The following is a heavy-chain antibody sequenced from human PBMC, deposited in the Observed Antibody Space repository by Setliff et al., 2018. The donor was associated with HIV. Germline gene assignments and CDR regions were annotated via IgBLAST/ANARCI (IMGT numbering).Heavy chain of an antibody. CDR3: ARITIFVPGNPYFYGMDV. D-gene: IGHD3-3*01. Sequence: SETLSLTCTVSGDSINSGNYYWSWIRQRPEKGLEWIGHMFYSGTTYYSPSLKSRVRISRDTSENQFSLKLTSVTAADTAVYYCARITIFVPGNPYFYGMDVWGQGTTVTVSS. V-gene: IGHV4-31*03. CDR1: GDSINSGNYY. J-gene: IGHJ6*02. CDR2: MFYSGTT.